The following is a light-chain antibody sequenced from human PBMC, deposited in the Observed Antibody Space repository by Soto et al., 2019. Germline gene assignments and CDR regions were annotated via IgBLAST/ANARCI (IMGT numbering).Light chain of an antibody. J-gene: IGKJ2*01. CDR2: AAS. CDR1: QSVSGFF. CDR3: QLYGSSPPYT. Sequence: EIVLTQSPGTLSLSPGERATLSCRASQSVSGFFLAWYQQKPGQAPRLLIYAASRRATGIPDRFSGSGSGTDFTLTISRLEPEDFAVYYCQLYGSSPPYTFGQGTKLEIK. V-gene: IGKV3-20*01.